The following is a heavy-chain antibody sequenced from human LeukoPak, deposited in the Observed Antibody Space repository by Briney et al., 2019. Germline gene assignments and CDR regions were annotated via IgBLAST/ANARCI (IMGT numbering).Heavy chain of an antibody. CDR1: RYTFTSYD. Sequence: GASVKVSCKASRYTFTSYDINWVRQATGQGLEWMGWMNPNSGNTGYAQKFQGRVTMTRNTSISTAYMELSSLRSEDTAVYYCARGRYSSGWFDYWGQGTLVTVSS. J-gene: IGHJ4*02. CDR2: MNPNSGNT. D-gene: IGHD6-19*01. CDR3: ARGRYSSGWFDY. V-gene: IGHV1-8*01.